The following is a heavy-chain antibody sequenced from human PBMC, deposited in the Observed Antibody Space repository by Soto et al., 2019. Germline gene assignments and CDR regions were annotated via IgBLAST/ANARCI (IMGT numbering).Heavy chain of an antibody. CDR3: ATWVVTAIPVDY. V-gene: IGHV3-30*03. J-gene: IGHJ4*02. CDR2: ISYDGSNK. D-gene: IGHD2-21*02. Sequence: QVQLVESGGGVVQPGRSLRLSCAASGFTFSSYGMHWVRQAPGKGLEWVAVISYDGSNKYYADSVKGRFTISRDNSKNTLYLQMNSLRAEDTAVYYCATWVVTAIPVDYWGQGTLVTVSS. CDR1: GFTFSSYG.